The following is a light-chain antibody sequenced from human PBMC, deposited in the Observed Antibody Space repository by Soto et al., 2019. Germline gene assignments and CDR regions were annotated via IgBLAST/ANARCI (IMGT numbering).Light chain of an antibody. V-gene: IGKV1-5*01. Sequence: DLQMTQSPSTLSASVGDRVTITCRASQSISSWLAWYQRKPGKAPKLLIYDASTLESGVPSRFSGSGSGTEFTLTISSLQPDDFATYYCQQYNSYTFTFGQGTKVEIK. CDR2: DAS. CDR3: QQYNSYTFT. CDR1: QSISSW. J-gene: IGKJ2*01.